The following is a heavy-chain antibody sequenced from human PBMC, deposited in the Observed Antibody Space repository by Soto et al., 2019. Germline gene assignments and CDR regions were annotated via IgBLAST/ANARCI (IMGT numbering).Heavy chain of an antibody. D-gene: IGHD3-10*01. CDR2: VNPNNGAT. Sequence: QVQLVQSGAELKKPGASVKVSCKASGYTFSNYDMNWVRQATGQGPQWIGRVNPNNGATGYAQKVQGRVTLTTDISTTTAYMELTSLRSEDTAIYYCAKVSRKGSAIDFDYWGQGTLITVSS. J-gene: IGHJ4*02. CDR3: AKVSRKGSAIDFDY. CDR1: GYTFSNYD. V-gene: IGHV1-8*01.